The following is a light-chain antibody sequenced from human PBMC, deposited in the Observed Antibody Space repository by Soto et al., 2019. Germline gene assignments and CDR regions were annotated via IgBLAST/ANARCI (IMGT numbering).Light chain of an antibody. J-gene: IGKJ5*01. Sequence: CPLTISLPPARRVTLSCRTSESVSTNLAWYQQKAGQAPRLLIYGASTRATGIPARFSGSGSGTEFTLTISSLQSEDFAVYYCQQRQYWPPITFGQGTRLEIK. CDR2: GAS. CDR1: ESVSTN. V-gene: IGKV3-15*01. CDR3: QQRQYWPPIT.